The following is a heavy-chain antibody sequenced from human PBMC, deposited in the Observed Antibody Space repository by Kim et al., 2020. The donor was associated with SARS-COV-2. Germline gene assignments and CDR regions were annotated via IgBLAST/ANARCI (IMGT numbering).Heavy chain of an antibody. CDR3: ARLYQLLSNWFDP. V-gene: IGHV4-39*01. J-gene: IGHJ5*02. CDR2: IYYSGST. D-gene: IGHD2-2*01. CDR1: GGSISSSSYY. Sequence: SETLSLTCTVSGGSISSSSYYWGWIRQPPGKGLEWIGSIYYSGSTYYNPSLKSRVTISVDTSKNQFSLKLSSVTAADTAVYYCARLYQLLSNWFDPWGQGTLVTVSS.